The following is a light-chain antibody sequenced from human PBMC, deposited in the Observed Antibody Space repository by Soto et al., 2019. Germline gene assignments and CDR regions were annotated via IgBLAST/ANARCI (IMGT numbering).Light chain of an antibody. Sequence: QSVLTQPASVSGAPGQRVTISCTGSSSNIGAGYDVHWYQQLPGTAPKLLIYGNSNRPSGVPDRFSGSKSGTSASLAITGLQAEDEADYYCQSYDSSLSVVFGGRTKLTVL. CDR2: GNS. J-gene: IGLJ2*01. CDR1: SSNIGAGYD. V-gene: IGLV1-40*01. CDR3: QSYDSSLSVV.